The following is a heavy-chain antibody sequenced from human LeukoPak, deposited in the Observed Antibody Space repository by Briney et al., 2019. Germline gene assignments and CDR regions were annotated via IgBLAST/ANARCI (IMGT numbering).Heavy chain of an antibody. Sequence: GGSLRLSCAASGFTFSDYYMSWIRQAPGKGLEWVSYISSSGSTIYYADSVKGQFTISRDNAKNSLYLQMNSLRAEDTAVYYCARDGVLRYSIPGDYYYGMDVWGQGTTVTVSS. V-gene: IGHV3-11*01. CDR3: ARDGVLRYSIPGDYYYGMDV. D-gene: IGHD3-9*01. CDR1: GFTFSDYY. CDR2: ISSSGSTI. J-gene: IGHJ6*02.